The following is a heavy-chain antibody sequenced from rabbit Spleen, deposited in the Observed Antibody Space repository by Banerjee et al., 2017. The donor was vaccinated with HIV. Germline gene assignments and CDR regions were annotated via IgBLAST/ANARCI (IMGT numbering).Heavy chain of an antibody. D-gene: IGHD1-1*01. CDR2: INAVTGKA. CDR1: GVSLHDKDV. CDR3: ARSSGGYWYYGMDL. V-gene: IGHV1S45*01. J-gene: IGHJ6*01. Sequence: QEQLEESGGGLVKPEGSLTLTCKASGVSLHDKDVMCWVRQAPVKGLEWIACINAVTGKAVYASWAKGRFTFSKTSSTTVTLQMTSLTAADTATYFCARSSGGYWYYGMDLWGPGILVTVS.